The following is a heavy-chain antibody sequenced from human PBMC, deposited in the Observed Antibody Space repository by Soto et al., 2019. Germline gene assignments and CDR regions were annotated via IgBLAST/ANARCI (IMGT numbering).Heavy chain of an antibody. Sequence: QVQLVQSGAEVKKPGSSVKVSCKASGGTFSSYAISWVRQAPGQGLEWMGGIIPIFGTANYAQKFQGRVTITADESTSTAYMELSSLRSEDTAVYYCASSLLAYYDSSGYSMIPNYYYGMDVWGQGTTVTVSS. J-gene: IGHJ6*02. CDR3: ASSLLAYYDSSGYSMIPNYYYGMDV. V-gene: IGHV1-69*12. CDR1: GGTFSSYA. CDR2: IIPIFGTA. D-gene: IGHD3-22*01.